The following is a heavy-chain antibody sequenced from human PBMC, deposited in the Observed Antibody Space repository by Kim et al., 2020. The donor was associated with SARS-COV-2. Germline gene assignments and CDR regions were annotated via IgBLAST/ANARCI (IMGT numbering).Heavy chain of an antibody. Sequence: GGSLRLSCAVSGFTFGNFAMSWVRQAPGKGLEWVSGIIGTGATTYYADSVKGRFTISRDNSKTTLYLQMNSLRADDTALYYCAKDRPYTYLASYFDYWGQGTLVTVSS. CDR3: AKDRPYTYLASYFDY. J-gene: IGHJ4*02. D-gene: IGHD5-18*01. CDR2: IIGTGATT. V-gene: IGHV3-23*01. CDR1: GFTFGNFA.